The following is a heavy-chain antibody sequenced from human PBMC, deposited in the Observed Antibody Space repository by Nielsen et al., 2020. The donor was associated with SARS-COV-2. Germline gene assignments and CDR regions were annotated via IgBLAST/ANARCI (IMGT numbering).Heavy chain of an antibody. Sequence: GGSLRLSCAASGFSFNNYGMHWVRQAPGKGLEWVAVISYDGSNKYYADSVKGRFTISRDNSKNTLYLQMNSLRAEDTAVYYCAKEGGVYYFDYWGQGTLVTVSS. J-gene: IGHJ4*02. CDR2: ISYDGSNK. CDR1: GFSFNNYG. D-gene: IGHD3-16*01. V-gene: IGHV3-30*18. CDR3: AKEGGVYYFDY.